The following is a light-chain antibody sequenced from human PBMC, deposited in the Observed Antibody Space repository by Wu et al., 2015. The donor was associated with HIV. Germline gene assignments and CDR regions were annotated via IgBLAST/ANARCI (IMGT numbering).Light chain of an antibody. CDR1: QRVSDN. J-gene: IGKJ1*01. CDR2: GAS. V-gene: IGKV3-15*01. Sequence: EIVMTQSPVTLSVSPGERATLSCRASQRVSDNVAWYQQKPGQAPRLLIYGASIRATGVPARFSGTWSGTELTLTVSSLQSEDSAVYYCQQYNSWPPWTFGQGTKVEIK. CDR3: QQYNSWPPWT.